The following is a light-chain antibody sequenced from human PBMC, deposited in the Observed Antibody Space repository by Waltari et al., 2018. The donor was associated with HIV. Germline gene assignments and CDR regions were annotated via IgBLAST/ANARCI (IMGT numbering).Light chain of an antibody. Sequence: DIQMTQSPSSVSAYVGDRVTLTCRSTQGISTWLAWYQQKPGKAPKLLSSGASNLEPGVPSRFSGSGSGTTFSLTITSLQADDFAFYYCQQTNSLPFTFGQGTRLEIK. CDR3: QQTNSLPFT. J-gene: IGKJ5*01. CDR2: GAS. CDR1: QGISTW. V-gene: IGKV1-12*01.